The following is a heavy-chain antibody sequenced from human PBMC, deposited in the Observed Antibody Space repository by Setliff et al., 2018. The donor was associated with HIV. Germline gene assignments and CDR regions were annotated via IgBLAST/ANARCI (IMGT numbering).Heavy chain of an antibody. D-gene: IGHD2-21*02. CDR2: IYHSGNT. CDR3: ARGQGCGGGCHYAFEM. Sequence: SETLSLTCTVSGDSISSDFYWGWIRQPPGKGLEWIGSIYHSGNTYYMPSLQRRVPISVDMSKNQFSLNLNSVTAADTAVYYCARGQGCGGGCHYAFEMWGQGTMVTVSS. CDR1: GDSISSDFY. V-gene: IGHV4-38-2*02. J-gene: IGHJ3*02.